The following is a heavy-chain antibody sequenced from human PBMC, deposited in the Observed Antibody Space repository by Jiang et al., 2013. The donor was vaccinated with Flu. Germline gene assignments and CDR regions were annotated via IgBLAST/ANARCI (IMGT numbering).Heavy chain of an antibody. Sequence: VSGGSISSYYWSWIRQPAGKGLEWIGRIYTSGSTNYNPSLKSRVTMSVDTSKNQFSLKLSSVTAADTAVYYCARERRGYCSGGSCYSGFDWGQGTLVTVSS. J-gene: IGHJ4*02. CDR2: IYTSGST. D-gene: IGHD2-15*01. CDR3: ARERRGYCSGGSCYSGFD. CDR1: GGSISSYY. V-gene: IGHV4-4*07.